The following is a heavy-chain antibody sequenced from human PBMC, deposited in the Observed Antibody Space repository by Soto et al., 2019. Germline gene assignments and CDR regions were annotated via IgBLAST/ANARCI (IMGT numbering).Heavy chain of an antibody. D-gene: IGHD2-15*01. CDR3: ARDRGPSVARSDAFDI. CDR2: ISSSSSYI. J-gene: IGHJ3*02. CDR1: GFTFSSYS. V-gene: IGHV3-21*01. Sequence: GGSLRLSCAASGFTFSSYSMNWVRQAPGKGLEWVSSISSSSSYIYYADSVKGRFTISRDNAKNSLYLQMNSLRAEDTAVYYCARDRGPSVARSDAFDIWGQGTMVTVSS.